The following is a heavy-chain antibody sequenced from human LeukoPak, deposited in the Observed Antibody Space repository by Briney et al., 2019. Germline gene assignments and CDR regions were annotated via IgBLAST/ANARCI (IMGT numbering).Heavy chain of an antibody. J-gene: IGHJ6*02. CDR1: GFTFSSYS. V-gene: IGHV3-21*01. Sequence: SGGSLRLSCAASGFTFSSYSMNWVRQAPGKGLEWVSSISSSSSYIYYADSVKGRFTISRDNAKNSLYLQMNSLRAEDTAVYYCARGDVTMVRGVISYYYYGMDVWGQGTTVTVSS. CDR3: ARGDVTMVRGVISYYYYGMDV. D-gene: IGHD3-10*01. CDR2: ISSSSSYI.